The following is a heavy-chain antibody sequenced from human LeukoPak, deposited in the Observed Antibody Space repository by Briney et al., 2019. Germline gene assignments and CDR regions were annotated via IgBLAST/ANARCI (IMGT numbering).Heavy chain of an antibody. V-gene: IGHV4-34*01. CDR1: GGSFSGYY. J-gene: IGHJ5*02. CDR2: INHSGST. CDR3: ARSDGSGKNWFDP. Sequence: SETLSLTCAVYGGSFSGYYWSWIRQPPGKGLEWIGEINHSGSTNYNPSLKSRVTISVDTSKNQFSLKLSSVTAADTAVYYCARSDGSGKNWFDPWGQGTLVTVSS. D-gene: IGHD3-22*01.